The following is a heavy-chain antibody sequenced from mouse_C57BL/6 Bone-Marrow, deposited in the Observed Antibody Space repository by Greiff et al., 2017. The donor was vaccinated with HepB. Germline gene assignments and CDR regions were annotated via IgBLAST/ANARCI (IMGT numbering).Heavy chain of an antibody. J-gene: IGHJ4*01. Sequence: QVQLQQSGAELVKPGASVKLSCKASGYTFTEYTIHWVKQRSGQGLEWIGWFYPGSGSIKYNEKFKDKATLTADKSSSTVYMELSRLTSEDSAVYFCARHEEGYYYGSSYRYYAMDYGGQGTSVTVSS. CDR1: GYTFTEYT. CDR3: ARHEEGYYYGSSYRYYAMDY. CDR2: FYPGSGSI. D-gene: IGHD1-1*01. V-gene: IGHV1-62-2*01.